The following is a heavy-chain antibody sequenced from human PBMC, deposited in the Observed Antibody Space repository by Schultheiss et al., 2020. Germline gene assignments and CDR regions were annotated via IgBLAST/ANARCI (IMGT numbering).Heavy chain of an antibody. CDR1: GFTFGDYA. J-gene: IGHJ5*02. Sequence: GESLKISCTASGFTFGDYAMSWFRQAPGKGLEWVGFIRSKAYGGTTEYAASVKGRFTISRDDSKSIAYLQMNSLKTEDTAVYYCTTLAYGSGSYYNEYSWFDPWGQGTLVTGYS. CDR3: TTLAYGSGSYYNEYSWFDP. D-gene: IGHD3-10*01. CDR2: IRSKAYGGTT. V-gene: IGHV3-49*03.